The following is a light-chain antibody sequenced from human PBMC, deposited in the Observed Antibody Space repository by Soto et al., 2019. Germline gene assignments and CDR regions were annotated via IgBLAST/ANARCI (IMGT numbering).Light chain of an antibody. CDR2: DAS. J-gene: IGKJ4*01. CDR3: QQYGNFPIT. CDR1: QDISNY. Sequence: DIQMTQSPSSLSASVGDRVTITCQASQDISNYLNWYQQKPGKAPKLLIYDASNLETGVPSRFSGSGSVTDFTFTISSLQPEDIATYYCQQYGNFPITFGGGTKVEIK. V-gene: IGKV1-33*01.